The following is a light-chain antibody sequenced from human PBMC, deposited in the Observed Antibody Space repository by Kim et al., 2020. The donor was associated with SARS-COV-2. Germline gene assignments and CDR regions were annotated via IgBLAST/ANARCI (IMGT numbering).Light chain of an antibody. CDR3: QQYDNLPIT. J-gene: IGKJ5*01. CDR1: QDISNF. Sequence: ASVGDRVTITGQASQDISNFLNWDQQKPGKAPKLLIYGASNLETGVPSRFSGSGSGTDYTFTISSLQPEDIATYYCQQYDNLPITFGQGTRLEIK. CDR2: GAS. V-gene: IGKV1-33*01.